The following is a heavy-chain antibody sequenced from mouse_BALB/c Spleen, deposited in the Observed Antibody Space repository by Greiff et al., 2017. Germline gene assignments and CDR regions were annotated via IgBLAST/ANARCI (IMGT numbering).Heavy chain of an antibody. V-gene: IGHV5-9-4*01. J-gene: IGHJ3*01. D-gene: IGHD4-1*01. CDR3: AITGPFAY. CDR2: ISSGGSYT. Sequence: EVKLMESGGGLVKPGGSLKLSCAASGFTFSSHAMSWVRQSPEKRLEWVAEISSGGSYTYYPDTVTGRFTISRDNAKNTLYLEMSSLRSEDTAMYYCAITGPFAYWGQGTLVTVSA. CDR1: GFTFSSHA.